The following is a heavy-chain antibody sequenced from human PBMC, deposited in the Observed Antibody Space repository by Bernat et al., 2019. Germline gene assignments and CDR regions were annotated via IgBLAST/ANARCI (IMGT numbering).Heavy chain of an antibody. CDR1: GFSLSNARMG. Sequence: QVTLKESGPVLVKPTETLTLTCTVSGFSLSNARMGVSWIRQPPGKALEWLAHIFSNDEKSYSTSLKSRLTISKDTSKSQVVLTMTNMDPVDTATYYCARIFVSGVVAATRVDYYYGMDVWGQGTTVTVSS. J-gene: IGHJ6*02. V-gene: IGHV2-26*01. D-gene: IGHD2-15*01. CDR3: ARIFVSGVVAATRVDYYYGMDV. CDR2: IFSNDEK.